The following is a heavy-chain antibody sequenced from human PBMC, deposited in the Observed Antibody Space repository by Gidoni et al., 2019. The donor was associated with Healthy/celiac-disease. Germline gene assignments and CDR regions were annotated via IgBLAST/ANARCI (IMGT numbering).Heavy chain of an antibody. CDR3: ARAWGDYYGSGSPAGMDV. J-gene: IGHJ6*02. D-gene: IGHD3-10*01. CDR1: GYTFTGYY. V-gene: IGHV1-2*06. Sequence: QVQLVQSGAEVKKPGASVKVSCKASGYTFTGYYMHWVRQAHGQGLEWMGRINPNSGGTNYAQKFQGRVTMTRETSISTADMELSRLRSDDTAVYYCARAWGDYYGSGSPAGMDVWGQGTTVTVSS. CDR2: INPNSGGT.